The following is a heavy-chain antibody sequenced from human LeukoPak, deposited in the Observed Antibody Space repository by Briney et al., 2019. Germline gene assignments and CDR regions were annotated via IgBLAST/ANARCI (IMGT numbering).Heavy chain of an antibody. J-gene: IGHJ4*02. D-gene: IGHD1-26*01. V-gene: IGHV1-8*01. Sequence: ASVKVSCKASGYTFSSYDINWVRQAPGQGLEWMGWMNPNSGNTGYAQKFQGRVTMTRNTSISTAYMELSSLRSEDTAVYYCARGIVGARTQRYFDYWGQGTLVTVSS. CDR3: ARGIVGARTQRYFDY. CDR2: MNPNSGNT. CDR1: GYTFSSYD.